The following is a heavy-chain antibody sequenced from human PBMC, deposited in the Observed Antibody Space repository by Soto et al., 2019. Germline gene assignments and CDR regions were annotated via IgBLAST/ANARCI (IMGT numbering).Heavy chain of an antibody. J-gene: IGHJ6*02. V-gene: IGHV3-48*04. D-gene: IGHD5-12*01. Sequence: PGGSLRLSCAASGGTFSRHTMHWVRQAPGKGLEWVSYISSSGSTIYYADSVKGRFTISRDNAKNSLYLQMNSLRAEDTAVYYCARDFTSGYSGYDPTRPYGMDVWGQGTTVTVSS. CDR1: GGTFSRHT. CDR2: ISSSGSTI. CDR3: ARDFTSGYSGYDPTRPYGMDV.